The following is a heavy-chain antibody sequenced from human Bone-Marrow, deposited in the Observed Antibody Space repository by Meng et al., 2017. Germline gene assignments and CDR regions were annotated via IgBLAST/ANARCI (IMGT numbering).Heavy chain of an antibody. CDR2: INHSGST. D-gene: IGHD6-19*01. V-gene: IGHV4-34*01. CDR1: GGSISSYY. CDR3: AGQLRIIAVAGTGLNY. Sequence: SETLSLTCTVSGGSISSYYWSWIRQPPGKGLEWIGEINHSGSTNYNPSLKSRVTISVDTSKNQFSLKLSSVTAADTAVYYCAGQLRIIAVAGTGLNYWGQGTLVTVSS. J-gene: IGHJ4*02.